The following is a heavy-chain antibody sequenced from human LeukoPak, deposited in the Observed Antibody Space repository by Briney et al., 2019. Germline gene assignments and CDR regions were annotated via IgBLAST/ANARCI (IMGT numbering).Heavy chain of an antibody. CDR3: ARLWFGELLPAAAFDI. CDR1: GGSISSYY. V-gene: IGHV4-59*01. Sequence: SGTLCLTCAVSGGSISSYYWSWIRQPPGKGLEWIGYIYYSGSTNYNPSLKSRVTISVDTSKNQFSLKLSSVTAADTAVYYCARLWFGELLPAAAFDIWGQGTMVTVSS. J-gene: IGHJ3*02. CDR2: IYYSGST. D-gene: IGHD3-10*01.